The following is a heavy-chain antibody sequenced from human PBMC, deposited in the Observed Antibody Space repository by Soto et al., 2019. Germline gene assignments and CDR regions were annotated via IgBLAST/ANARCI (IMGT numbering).Heavy chain of an antibody. V-gene: IGHV3-49*03. J-gene: IGHJ3*02. CDR2: IRSKAYGGTT. D-gene: IGHD2-8*01. CDR3: TRVLMVYAINGAFDI. Sequence: GGSLRLSCTASGFTFGDYAMSWFRQAPGKGLEWVGFIRSKAYGGTTEYAASVKGRFTISRDDSKSIAYLQMNSLKTEDTAVYYCTRVLMVYAINGAFDIWGQGTMVTVSS. CDR1: GFTFGDYA.